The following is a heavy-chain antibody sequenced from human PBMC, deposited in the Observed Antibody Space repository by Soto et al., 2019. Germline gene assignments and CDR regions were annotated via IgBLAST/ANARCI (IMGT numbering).Heavy chain of an antibody. D-gene: IGHD6-19*01. V-gene: IGHV3-48*03. CDR3: VRGYSGGPHLGH. Sequence: GGSLRLSCAASGFTFSSYEMNWVRQAPGKGLEWVSYISDSGTTHYADSVKGRFTISRDNARNSLFLQMTSLRVEDEAVYYCVRGYSGGPHLGHWGQGSLVTVSS. CDR1: GFTFSSYE. J-gene: IGHJ4*02. CDR2: ISDSGTT.